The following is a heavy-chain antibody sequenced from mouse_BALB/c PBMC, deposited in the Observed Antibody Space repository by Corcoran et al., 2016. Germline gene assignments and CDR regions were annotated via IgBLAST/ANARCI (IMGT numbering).Heavy chain of an antibody. J-gene: IGHJ2*01. D-gene: IGHD2-4*01. CDR1: GFSLSTSGMG. Sequence: QVTLKESGPGILQPSQTLSLTCSFSGFSLSTSGMGVSWIRQPSVKGLEWLAHIYWDDDKRYNTSLKSRLTISKDTSSNQVFLKITSVDTADTATYYCARLKDYDDYWGQGTTLTVSS. CDR3: ARLKDYDDY. V-gene: IGHV8-12*01. CDR2: IYWDDDK.